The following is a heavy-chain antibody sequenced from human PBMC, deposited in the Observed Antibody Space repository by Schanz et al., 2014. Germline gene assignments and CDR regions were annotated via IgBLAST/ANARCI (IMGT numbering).Heavy chain of an antibody. D-gene: IGHD5-12*01. V-gene: IGHV1-69*02. CDR3: ARAYGGYDPAGALDD. CDR1: GGTFSTYP. J-gene: IGHJ4*02. Sequence: QLQLVQSGAEVKKPGSSMKVSCKASGGTFSTYPINWVRQAPGQGLEWMGRIIPIHGIVNYAQRFQDRVRITADKSTNTACMELSSLRSDDTAVYYWARAYGGYDPAGALDDWGQGTLVTVSS. CDR2: IIPIHGIV.